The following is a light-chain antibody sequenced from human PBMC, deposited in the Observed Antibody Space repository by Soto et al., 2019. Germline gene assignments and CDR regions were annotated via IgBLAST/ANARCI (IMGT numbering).Light chain of an antibody. Sequence: DIQMTQSPSSLSASVGDRVTITCRARQSISSSLNWYQQIPGQAPKVLIYAASSLQSGVPSRFSGSGSGTDFTLTISSLQPEDSATYYCQQSYSSPRTFGRGTKLEIK. CDR1: QSISSS. J-gene: IGKJ2*01. CDR3: QQSYSSPRT. CDR2: AAS. V-gene: IGKV1-39*01.